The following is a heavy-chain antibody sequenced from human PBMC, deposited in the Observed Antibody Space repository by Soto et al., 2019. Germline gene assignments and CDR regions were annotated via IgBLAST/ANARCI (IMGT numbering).Heavy chain of an antibody. CDR2: ISGSGGST. CDR3: ARGYCSGGSCYGGGNYYYMDV. CDR1: GFTFSSYA. D-gene: IGHD2-15*01. Sequence: PGGSLRLSCAASGFTFSSYAMSWVRQAPGKGLEWVSAISGSGGSTYYADSVKGRFTISRDNSKNTLYLQMNSLRAEDTAVYYCARGYCSGGSCYGGGNYYYMDVWGKGTTVTVSS. J-gene: IGHJ6*03. V-gene: IGHV3-23*01.